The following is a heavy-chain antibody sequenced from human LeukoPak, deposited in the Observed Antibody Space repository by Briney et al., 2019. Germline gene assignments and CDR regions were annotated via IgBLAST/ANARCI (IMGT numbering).Heavy chain of an antibody. CDR1: GGSISTYY. Sequence: PSETLSLTCTVSGGSISTYYWSWIRQPPGKGLVWIGYIHYSGSTNYNPSFKSRVTISIDTSKNQFSLKLSSVTAADTAVYYCARERGGSLVGVNWFDPWGQGTLVAVSS. D-gene: IGHD2-8*01. V-gene: IGHV4-59*01. CDR3: ARERGGSLVGVNWFDP. CDR2: IHYSGST. J-gene: IGHJ5*02.